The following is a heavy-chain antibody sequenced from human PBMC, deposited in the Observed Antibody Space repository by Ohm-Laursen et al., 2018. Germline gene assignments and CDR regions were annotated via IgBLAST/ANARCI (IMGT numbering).Heavy chain of an antibody. Sequence: SQTLSLTCAVFGYPISSDNYWGWVRQPPGEGLEWIGSISHRGDSYYNPSLRSRVTMSVDTSKNQFSLKLNSLIAADTAVYYCARGLSRIEPVYFDYWGQGTLVAVSS. CDR3: ARGLSRIEPVYFDY. J-gene: IGHJ4*02. CDR1: GYPISSDNY. V-gene: IGHV4-38-2*01. CDR2: ISHRGDS. D-gene: IGHD3-16*02.